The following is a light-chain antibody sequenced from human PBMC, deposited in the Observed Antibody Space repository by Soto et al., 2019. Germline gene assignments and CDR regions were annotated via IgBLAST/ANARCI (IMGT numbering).Light chain of an antibody. J-gene: IGLJ1*01. CDR1: SSNIGAGYD. CDR2: ANT. CDR3: CSYAGSYV. Sequence: QSVLTQPPSVSGAPGQWVTISCTGSSSNIGAGYDVHWYQQLPGTAPKLLIYANTNRPSGVPGRFSGSKSGTSASLAITGLQAEDEADYYCCSYAGSYVFGTGTKVTVL. V-gene: IGLV1-40*01.